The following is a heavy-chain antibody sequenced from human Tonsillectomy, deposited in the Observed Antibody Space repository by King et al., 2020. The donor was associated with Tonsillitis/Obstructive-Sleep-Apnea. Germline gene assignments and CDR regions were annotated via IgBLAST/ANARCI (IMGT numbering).Heavy chain of an antibody. CDR2: INHSGST. V-gene: IGHV4-34*01. CDR3: ASHCSGGSCCDDY. J-gene: IGHJ4*02. Sequence: VQLPQWGAGLLKPSETLSLTCAVYGGSFSGYYWSWIRQPPGKGLEWIGEINHSGSTNYNPSLKSRVTISVDTSKNQFSLKLSSVTAADTAVYYCASHCSGGSCCDDYWGQGTLVTVSS. CDR1: GGSFSGYY. D-gene: IGHD2-15*01.